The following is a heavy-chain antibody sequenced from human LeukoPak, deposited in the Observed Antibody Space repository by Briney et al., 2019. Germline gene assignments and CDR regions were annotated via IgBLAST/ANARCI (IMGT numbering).Heavy chain of an antibody. CDR2: IWYDGSNK. CDR1: GFTFSSYG. J-gene: IGHJ4*02. Sequence: GRSLRLSCAASGFTFSSYGMHWFRQAPGKGLEWVAVIWYDGSNKYYADSVKGRFTISRDNSKNTLYLQMNSLRAEDTAVYYCAKSGQVSDFWSGHDYWGQGTLVTVSS. CDR3: AKSGQVSDFWSGHDY. D-gene: IGHD3-3*01. V-gene: IGHV3-33*06.